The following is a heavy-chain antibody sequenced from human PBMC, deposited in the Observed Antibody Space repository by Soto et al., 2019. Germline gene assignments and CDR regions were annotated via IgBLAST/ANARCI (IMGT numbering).Heavy chain of an antibody. D-gene: IGHD3-16*01. Sequence: SLRLSCAASGFTFRNHGMHWVRQAPGKGLEWVAVIWYDGSNKYYADSVEGRFTISRDNSKNTLYLQMNSLRAEDTAVYYCVRDLGGLRYFDYWGQGTPVTVSS. CDR2: IWYDGSNK. J-gene: IGHJ4*02. V-gene: IGHV3-33*01. CDR3: VRDLGGLRYFDY. CDR1: GFTFRNHG.